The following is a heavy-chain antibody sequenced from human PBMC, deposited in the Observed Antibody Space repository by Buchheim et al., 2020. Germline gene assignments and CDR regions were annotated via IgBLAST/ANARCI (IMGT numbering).Heavy chain of an antibody. J-gene: IGHJ1*01. CDR3: ARDDSPFKGWFGELLYKH. V-gene: IGHV3-7*01. CDR2: IKQDGSEK. CDR1: GFTFSSYW. Sequence: EVQLVESGGGLVQPGGSLRLSCAASGFTFSSYWMSWVRQAPGKGLEWVANIKQDGSEKYYVDSVKGRSTIPRENAKNSLYLQMNSLRAEDTAVYYCARDDSPFKGWFGELLYKHWGQGTL. D-gene: IGHD3-10*01.